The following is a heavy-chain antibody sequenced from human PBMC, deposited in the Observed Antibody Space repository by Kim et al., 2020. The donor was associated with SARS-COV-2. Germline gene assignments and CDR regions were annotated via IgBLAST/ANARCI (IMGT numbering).Heavy chain of an antibody. CDR3: ARHVRNWYFDL. V-gene: IGHV4-39*01. J-gene: IGHJ2*01. CDR2: INYSGRA. CDR1: GVSISSSTDY. Sequence: SETLSLTCTVSGVSISSSTDYGSLIRQPPGKGLGCIGNINYSGRAYYNPSLNSPVTISVDTSKNQLSLKLSSVTAADTAVYYCARHVRNWYFDLWGRGTLVTVSS.